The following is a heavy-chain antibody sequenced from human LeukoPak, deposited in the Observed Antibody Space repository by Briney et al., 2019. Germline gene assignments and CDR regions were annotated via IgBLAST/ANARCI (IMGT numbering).Heavy chain of an antibody. CDR3: ARDNRGAFDI. V-gene: IGHV4-59*01. CDR1: GCSISSYY. CDR2: IYYSGNT. D-gene: IGHD1-14*01. J-gene: IGHJ3*02. Sequence: SETLSLTCTVSGCSISSYYWSWIRQPPGKGLEWIGYIYYSGNTNYNPSLKSRVTISVDTSKNQFSLKLSSVTAADTAVYYCARDNRGAFDIWGQGTMVTVS.